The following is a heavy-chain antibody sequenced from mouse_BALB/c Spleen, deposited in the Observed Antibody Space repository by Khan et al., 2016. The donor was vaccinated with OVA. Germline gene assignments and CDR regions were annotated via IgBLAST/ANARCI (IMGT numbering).Heavy chain of an antibody. V-gene: IGHV1S22*01. CDR3: TRGGYYGNSLFAY. Sequence: LQQPGSELVRPGASVKLSCKASGYTFTSYWMHWVKQRHGQGLEWIGNIYPGSGTTNYDEKFKSKGTLTVDTSSSTAYMHLSSLTSEDSAVYYCTRGGYYGNSLFAYWGQGTLVTVSA. D-gene: IGHD2-1*01. J-gene: IGHJ3*01. CDR2: IYPGSGTT. CDR1: GYTFTSYW.